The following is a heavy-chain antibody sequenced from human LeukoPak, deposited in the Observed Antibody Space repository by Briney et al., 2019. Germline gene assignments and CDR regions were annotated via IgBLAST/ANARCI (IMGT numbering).Heavy chain of an antibody. D-gene: IGHD3-22*01. CDR2: IFHSGSI. CDR3: ARMGVSYYYDSSTYYPVAFDV. J-gene: IGHJ3*01. Sequence: SETLSLTCAVSGYSISGGYYRGWIRQSPGKGLEWIATIFHSGSIYYNPSLKSRVTLSVDTSKNQFSLKLNSVTAADTAVYYCARMGVSYYYDSSTYYPVAFDVWGQGTMVTVSS. CDR1: GYSISGGYY. V-gene: IGHV4-38-2*01.